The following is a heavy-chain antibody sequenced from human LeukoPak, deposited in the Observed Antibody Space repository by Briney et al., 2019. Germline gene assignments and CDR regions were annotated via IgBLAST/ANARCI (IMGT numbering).Heavy chain of an antibody. Sequence: GGSLRLSCAASGFTFSGYDMNWVRQAPGKGLEWVSDISGSGSTTYYADSMKGRLTMSRDNAKNSLYLQISGLRAEDTAVYYCARVSSGSYYIVDYWGQGTLVTVSS. CDR3: ARVSSGSYYIVDY. V-gene: IGHV3-48*03. J-gene: IGHJ4*02. CDR1: GFTFSGYD. CDR2: ISGSGSTT. D-gene: IGHD1-26*01.